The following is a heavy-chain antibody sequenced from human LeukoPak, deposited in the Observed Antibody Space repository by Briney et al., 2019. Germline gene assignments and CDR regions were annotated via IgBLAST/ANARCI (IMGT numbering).Heavy chain of an antibody. CDR3: AKDPLYDSSGYYDDY. Sequence: PGGSLRLSCAASGFTFSSYAMSWVRQAPGKGLEWVSAISGSGGSTYYADSVKGRFTISRDNSKNTLYLQMNSLRAEDTAVYYCAKDPLYDSSGYYDDYWGQGTLVTVSS. J-gene: IGHJ4*02. V-gene: IGHV3-23*01. D-gene: IGHD3-22*01. CDR2: ISGSGGST. CDR1: GFTFSSYA.